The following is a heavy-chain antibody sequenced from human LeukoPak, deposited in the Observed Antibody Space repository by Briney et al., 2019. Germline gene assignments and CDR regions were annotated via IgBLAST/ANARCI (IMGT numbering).Heavy chain of an antibody. CDR2: INHSGST. Sequence: SETLSLTCAVYGGSFSGYYWSWIRQPPGKELEWIGEINHSGSTNYNPSLKSRVTISVDTSKNQFSLKLSSVTAADTAVYYCASNARDILTGYFYHYYYMDVWGKGTTVTVSS. CDR1: GGSFSGYY. J-gene: IGHJ6*03. V-gene: IGHV4-34*01. CDR3: ASNARDILTGYFYHYYYMDV. D-gene: IGHD3-9*01.